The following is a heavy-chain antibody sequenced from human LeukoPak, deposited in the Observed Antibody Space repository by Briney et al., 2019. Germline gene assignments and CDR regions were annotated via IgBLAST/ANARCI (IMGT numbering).Heavy chain of an antibody. CDR2: IIPILNIT. Sequence: SVKVSCKASRGTFSKYAISWERQAPGQGLEWMGRIIPILNITHYAQKFQGRVTIAADKSTSTAYMELSSLRSEDTAMYYCARDDDRAREIDYWGQGTLVTVSS. CDR1: RGTFSKYA. V-gene: IGHV1-69*04. CDR3: ARDDDRAREIDY. J-gene: IGHJ4*02. D-gene: IGHD3-22*01.